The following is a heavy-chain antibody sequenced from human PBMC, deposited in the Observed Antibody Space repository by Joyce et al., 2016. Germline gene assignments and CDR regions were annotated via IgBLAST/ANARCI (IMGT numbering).Heavy chain of an antibody. CDR1: GGSISSSSYY. CDR3: ARDGFLEWLGDDY. CDR2: IYYSGNT. D-gene: IGHD3-3*01. V-gene: IGHV4-39*07. Sequence: QLQLQESGPGLVKPSETLSLTCTVSGGSISSSSYYWGWIRQPPGKGLEWIGNIYYSGNTDYNPSLKSRVTISVDTSKNQFSLKLSSVTAADTAVYYCARDGFLEWLGDDYWGQGTLVTVSS. J-gene: IGHJ4*02.